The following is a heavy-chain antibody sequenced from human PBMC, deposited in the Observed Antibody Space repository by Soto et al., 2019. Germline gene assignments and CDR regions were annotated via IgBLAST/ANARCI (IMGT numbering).Heavy chain of an antibody. CDR2: ISSSSSTI. J-gene: IGHJ4*02. Sequence: EVQLVESGGGLVQPGGSLRLSCAASGFTFSSYSMNWVRQAPGKGLEWVSYISSSSSTIYYADSVKGRFTISRDNAKNSLYLQMNSLRDEDTAVYYCARDLLWFGESPYYFDYWGQGTLVTVSS. V-gene: IGHV3-48*02. D-gene: IGHD3-10*01. CDR3: ARDLLWFGESPYYFDY. CDR1: GFTFSSYS.